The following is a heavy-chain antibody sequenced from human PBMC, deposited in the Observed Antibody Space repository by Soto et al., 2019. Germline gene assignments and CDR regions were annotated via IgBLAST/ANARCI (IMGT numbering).Heavy chain of an antibody. CDR1: GGSSSSSSYC. J-gene: IGHJ5*02. V-gene: IGHV4-39*01. D-gene: IGHD6-13*01. CDR2: IYYSGST. CDR3: ARQVWIAAAGTVPHWFDP. Sequence: SETLSLTCTVSGGSSSSSSYCWGWIRQPPGKGLEWIGSIYYSGSTYYNPSLKSRVTISVDTSKNQFSLKLSSVTAADTAVYYCARQVWIAAAGTVPHWFDPWGQGTLVTVSS.